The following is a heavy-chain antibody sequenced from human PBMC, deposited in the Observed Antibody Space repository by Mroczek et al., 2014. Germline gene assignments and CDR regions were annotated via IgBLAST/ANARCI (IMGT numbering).Heavy chain of an antibody. D-gene: IGHD2-2*01. CDR1: GFTFSSYA. CDR2: ISGSGGST. V-gene: IGHV3-23*01. J-gene: IGHJ4*02. CDR3: AKGVRVVVPAATTIDY. Sequence: EVQLLETGGGVGTAWGGSLRLSCAASGFTFSSYAMSWVRQAPGKGLEWVSAISGSGGSTYYADSVKGRFTISRDNSKNTLYLQMNSLRAEDTAVYYCAKGVRVVVPAATTIDYWGQGTLVTVSS.